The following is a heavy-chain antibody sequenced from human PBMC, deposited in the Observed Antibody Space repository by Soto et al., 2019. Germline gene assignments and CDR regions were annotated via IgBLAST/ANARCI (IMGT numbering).Heavy chain of an antibody. CDR1: GFTLSAYY. V-gene: IGHV3-72*01. Sequence: GGSLRLSCAASGFTLSAYYMAWVRQAPGKGPEWVGRTRNKANSYTTEYAASVKGRFTISRDDSQNSLYLHMNSLKTEDTAVYYCARGAGEHQKSGGYYYGWDVWGLGTTGTVSS. CDR2: TRNKANSYTT. CDR3: ARGAGEHQKSGGYYYGWDV. J-gene: IGHJ6*02. D-gene: IGHD7-27*01.